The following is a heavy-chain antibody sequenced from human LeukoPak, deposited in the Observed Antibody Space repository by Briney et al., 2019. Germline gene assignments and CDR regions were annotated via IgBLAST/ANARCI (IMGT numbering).Heavy chain of an antibody. CDR2: INHSGST. CDR1: GGSFSGYY. D-gene: IGHD2-2*01. J-gene: IGHJ6*02. CDR3: ARRPRVRVGYCSGTSCYRYYYYGMDV. V-gene: IGHV4-34*01. Sequence: PSETLSLTCAVYGGSFSGYYWSWIRQPPGKGLEWIGEINHSGSTNYNPSLKSRVTISVDTSKNQFSLKLSSVTAADTAVYYCARRPRVRVGYCSGTSCYRYYYYGMDVWGQGTKVTVSS.